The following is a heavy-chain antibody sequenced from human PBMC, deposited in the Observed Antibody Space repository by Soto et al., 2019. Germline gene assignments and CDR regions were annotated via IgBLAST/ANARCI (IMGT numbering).Heavy chain of an antibody. CDR1: GYSISSGYY. CDR2: IYHSGST. D-gene: IGHD3-10*01. CDR3: ARVGGYGMDV. Sequence: PSDSQSLTCAASGYSISSGYYGGWFRKPPGKGVEWIGSIYHSGSTYNNPSLKSRDTISVDTSKNQFSLKLSSVTAADTAVYYCARVGGYGMDVWGQGTTVTVSS. J-gene: IGHJ6*01. V-gene: IGHV4-38-2*01.